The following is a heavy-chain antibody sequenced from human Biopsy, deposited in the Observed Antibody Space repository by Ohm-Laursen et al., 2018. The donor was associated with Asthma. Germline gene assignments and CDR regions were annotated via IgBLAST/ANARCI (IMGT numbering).Heavy chain of an antibody. Sequence: SDTLSLTCTVSGGSISSNFYYWGWIRQPPRKGLEWIGYIYYIGSTYYNPSLKSRVAISLDTSKNQFSLKLSSVTAADTAVYFCARRGGVRRYFDYWGQGTLVTVSS. CDR2: IYYIGST. J-gene: IGHJ4*02. CDR3: ARRGGVRRYFDY. V-gene: IGHV4-30-4*02. D-gene: IGHD3-16*01. CDR1: GGSISSNFYY.